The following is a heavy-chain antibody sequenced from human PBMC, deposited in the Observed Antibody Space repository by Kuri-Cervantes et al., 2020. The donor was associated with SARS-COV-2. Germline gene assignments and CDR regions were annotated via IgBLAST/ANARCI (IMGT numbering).Heavy chain of an antibody. J-gene: IGHJ4*02. V-gene: IGHV4-39*07. D-gene: IGHD2-15*01. CDR1: GGSISSSSYY. CDR3: ARAKRGYCSGGSCYGGYFDY. Sequence: GSLRLSCTVSGGSISSSSYYWGWIRQPPGKGLEWIGSIYYSGSTYYNPSLKSRVTISVDTSKNQFSLKLSSVTAADTAVYYCARAKRGYCSGGSCYGGYFDYWGQGTLVTVSS. CDR2: IYYSGST.